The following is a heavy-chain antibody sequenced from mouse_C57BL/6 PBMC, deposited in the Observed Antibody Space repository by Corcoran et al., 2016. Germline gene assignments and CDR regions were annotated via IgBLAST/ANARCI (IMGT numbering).Heavy chain of an antibody. CDR1: GYTFTTYG. CDR3: ARDGNWYCDV. J-gene: IGHJ1*03. D-gene: IGHD2-1*01. Sequence: QIQLVQAGPQLKKPGETVKISCRASGYTFTTYGLSWVKQAPRKGLKWMGWINTYSGVPTYADDFKGRFAFSWDTSASTAYLQINNLKNEDTATYFCARDGNWYCDVWGTGTTVTVSS. CDR2: INTYSGVP. V-gene: IGHV9-3*01.